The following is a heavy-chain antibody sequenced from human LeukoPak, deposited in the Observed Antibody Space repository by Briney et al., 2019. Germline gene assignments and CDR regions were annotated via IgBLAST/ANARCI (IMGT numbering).Heavy chain of an antibody. D-gene: IGHD6-19*01. CDR3: ARGSGVAYSSGWSDAFDI. Sequence: PGGSLRLSCAASGFTFSSYDMHWVRQATGKGLEWVSAIGTAGDTYYPGSVKGRFTISRDNAKNSLYLQMNSLRAGDTAVYYCARGSGVAYSSGWSDAFDIWGQGTMVTVSS. J-gene: IGHJ3*02. CDR1: GFTFSSYD. V-gene: IGHV3-13*01. CDR2: IGTAGDT.